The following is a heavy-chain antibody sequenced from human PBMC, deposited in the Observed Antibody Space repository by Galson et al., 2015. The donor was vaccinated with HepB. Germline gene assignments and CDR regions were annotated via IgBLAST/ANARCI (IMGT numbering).Heavy chain of an antibody. V-gene: IGHV3-30-3*01. CDR2: ISYDGSNK. J-gene: IGHJ4*02. CDR3: ARDTLYDSSGLGPFDY. D-gene: IGHD3-22*01. Sequence: SLRLSCAASGFTFSSYAMHWVRQAPGKGLEWVAVISYDGSNKYYADSVKGRFTTSRDNSKNTLYLQMNSLRAEDTAVYYCARDTLYDSSGLGPFDYWGQGTLVTVSS. CDR1: GFTFSSYA.